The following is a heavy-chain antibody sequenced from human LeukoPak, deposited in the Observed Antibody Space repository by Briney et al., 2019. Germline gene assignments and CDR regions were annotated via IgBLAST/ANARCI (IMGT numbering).Heavy chain of an antibody. J-gene: IGHJ5*02. D-gene: IGHD3-22*01. CDR1: GYSFTSYW. Sequence: GESLKISCKGSGYSFTSYWIGWVRQMPGKGREWMGIIYPGDSDTRYSPSLQDRVTISADKYIRTAYLQLSSLKASDTAMYYCARRHYDSSGYSWFDPWGQGTLVTVSS. CDR3: ARRHYDSSGYSWFDP. V-gene: IGHV5-51*01. CDR2: IYPGDSDT.